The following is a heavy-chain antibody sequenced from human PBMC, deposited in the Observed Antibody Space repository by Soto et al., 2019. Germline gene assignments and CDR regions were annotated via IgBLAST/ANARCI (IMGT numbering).Heavy chain of an antibody. Sequence: QLQLQESGSGLVRPSETLSLTCTVSGGSISSGGDYCRWIRQAPGKGLEWIGYIYHSGSAIYNPSLKSRVTMSADRSKNQFYLRLNSVTAADTAVYYCARAQIPHWFDPWVQGILVTVSP. CDR3: ARAQIPHWFDP. V-gene: IGHV4-30-2*01. J-gene: IGHJ5*02. D-gene: IGHD2-21*01. CDR1: GGSISSGGDY. CDR2: IYHSGSA.